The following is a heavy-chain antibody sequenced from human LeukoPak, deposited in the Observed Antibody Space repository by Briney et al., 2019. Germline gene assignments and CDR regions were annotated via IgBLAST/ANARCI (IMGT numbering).Heavy chain of an antibody. CDR3: ARDGPWFGEFFDY. CDR1: GFTFSNYW. CDR2: IKADGSTK. D-gene: IGHD3-10*01. J-gene: IGHJ4*02. V-gene: IGHV3-7*01. Sequence: GGSLRLSCAASGFTFSNYWMSWVRQAPGKGLEWVAHIKADGSTKNYMDPMKGRFTISRDNAKNSLYLQMNSLRAEDTAVYFCARDGPWFGEFFDYWGQGTLVTVSS.